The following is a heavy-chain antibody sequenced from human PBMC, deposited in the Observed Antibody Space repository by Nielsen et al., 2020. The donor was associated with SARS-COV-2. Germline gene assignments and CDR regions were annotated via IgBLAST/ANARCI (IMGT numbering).Heavy chain of an antibody. V-gene: IGHV1-69*04. CDR3: ASTAPGRGSFASFGADY. D-gene: IGHD3-10*01. J-gene: IGHJ4*02. CDR2: IIPILGIA. Sequence: SVKVSCKASGGTFTNYAFSWMRQAPGQGLEWMGRIIPILGIATYAQKFQGRVTITADESTSTAYMKLSSLRSEDTAVYYCASTAPGRGSFASFGADYWGQGTLVTVSS. CDR1: GGTFTNYA.